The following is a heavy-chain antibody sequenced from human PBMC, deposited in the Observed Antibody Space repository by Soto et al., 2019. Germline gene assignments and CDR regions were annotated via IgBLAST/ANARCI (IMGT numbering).Heavy chain of an antibody. J-gene: IGHJ5*02. CDR1: GFSFFSYA. CDR2: ISGSGGHT. Sequence: EVQLLESGGHVVQPGESLRLSCTGSGFSFFSYAMSWVRQAPGKGLEWVSTISGSGGHTYYADSVKGRFVVSRDNDKNTVYLHMSSLTGGDTAVYFCAKIEMGWFAHWGQGTQVTVSS. D-gene: IGHD2-8*01. V-gene: IGHV3-23*01. CDR3: AKIEMGWFAH.